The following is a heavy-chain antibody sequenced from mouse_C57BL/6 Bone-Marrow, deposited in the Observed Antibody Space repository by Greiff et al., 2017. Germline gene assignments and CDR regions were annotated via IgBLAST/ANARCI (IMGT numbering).Heavy chain of an antibody. J-gene: IGHJ2*01. D-gene: IGHD1-1*01. Sequence: QVQLQQSGAELARPGASVKLSCKASGYTFTSYGISWVKQRTGQGLEWIGEIYPRSGNTYYNEKFKGKATLTADKSSSTAYMELRSLTSEDSAVFFYARPSGSSNNYWGQGTTLTVSA. CDR1: GYTFTSYG. CDR2: IYPRSGNT. CDR3: ARPSGSSNNY. V-gene: IGHV1-81*01.